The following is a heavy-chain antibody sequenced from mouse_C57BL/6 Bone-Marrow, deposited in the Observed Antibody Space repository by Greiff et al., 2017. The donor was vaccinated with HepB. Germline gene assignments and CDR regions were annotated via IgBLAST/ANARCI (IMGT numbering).Heavy chain of an antibody. J-gene: IGHJ3*01. CDR2: IYPGDGDT. D-gene: IGHD1-2*01. V-gene: IGHV1-82*01. Sequence: VQLQQSGPELVKPGASVKISCKASGYAFSSSWMNWVKQRPGKGLEWIGRIYPGDGDTNYNGKFKGKATLTADKSSSTAYMQLSSLTSEDSAVYFCAKGSTTAPFAYWGQGTLVTVSA. CDR1: GYAFSSSW. CDR3: AKGSTTAPFAY.